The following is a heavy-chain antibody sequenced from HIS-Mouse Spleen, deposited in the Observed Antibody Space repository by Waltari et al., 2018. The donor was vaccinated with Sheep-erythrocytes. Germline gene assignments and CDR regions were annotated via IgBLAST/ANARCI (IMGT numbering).Heavy chain of an antibody. J-gene: IGHJ4*02. D-gene: IGHD3-16*02. CDR2: RGYDGSNK. Sequence: QVQLVESGGGVVQPGRSLRLSCAASGFTFSSYGMHWVRQPPGKGLEWVAVRGYDGSNKYYADSVKGRFTISRDKSKNTLYLQMNSLRAEDTAVYYCARGDRFVWGSYRYFGIDYWGQGTLVTVSS. V-gene: IGHV3-33*01. CDR1: GFTFSSYG. CDR3: ARGDRFVWGSYRYFGIDY.